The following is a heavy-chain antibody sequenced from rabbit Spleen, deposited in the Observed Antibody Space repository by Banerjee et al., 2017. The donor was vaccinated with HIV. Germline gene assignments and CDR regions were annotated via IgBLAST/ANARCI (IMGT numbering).Heavy chain of an antibody. D-gene: IGHD6-1*01. CDR1: GFSFSEKEV. Sequence: QEQLVESGGDLVQPEGSLTLTCKASGFSFSEKEVMCWVRQALGKGLEWIGCIDAGSAAIKYYANWAKGRFTISKTSSTTVTLQVTSLTAADTATYFCARGDAYGGYGYATPFDPWGPGTLVTVS. J-gene: IGHJ2*01. CDR2: IDAGSAAIK. CDR3: ARGDAYGGYGYATPFDP. V-gene: IGHV1S45*01.